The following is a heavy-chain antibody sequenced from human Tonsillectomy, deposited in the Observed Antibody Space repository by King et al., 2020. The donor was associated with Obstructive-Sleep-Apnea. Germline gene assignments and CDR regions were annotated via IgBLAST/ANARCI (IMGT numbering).Heavy chain of an antibody. D-gene: IGHD6-13*01. V-gene: IGHV3-30*04. CDR1: GFTFSTYA. J-gene: IGHJ6*02. CDR3: ARDFSSSWDSYYGMDV. CDR2: ISYDGSNK. Sequence: VQLVESGGGVVQPGRSLRLSCAASGFTFSTYAMHWVRQAPGKGLEWVAVISYDGSNKYYPDSVKGRFTISRDNSKNTVYLQMNSLRADDTAVCYCARDFSSSWDSYYGMDVWGQGTTVTVSS.